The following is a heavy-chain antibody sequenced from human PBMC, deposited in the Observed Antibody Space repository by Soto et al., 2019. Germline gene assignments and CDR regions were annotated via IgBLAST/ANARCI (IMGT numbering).Heavy chain of an antibody. CDR2: ISYDGSNK. V-gene: IGHV3-30*18. D-gene: IGHD6-13*01. CDR3: AKVVAAAGPFDY. CDR1: GVTFSSYG. J-gene: IGHJ4*02. Sequence: GGSLRLSCAASGVTFSSYGMHWVRQAPGKGLEWVAVISYDGSNKYYADSVKGRFTISRDNSKNTLYLQMNSLRAEDTAVYYCAKVVAAAGPFDYWGQGTLVTVSS.